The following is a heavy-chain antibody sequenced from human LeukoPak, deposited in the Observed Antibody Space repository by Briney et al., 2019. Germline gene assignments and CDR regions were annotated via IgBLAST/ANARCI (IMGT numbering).Heavy chain of an antibody. CDR1: GGSISSGSHY. V-gene: IGHV4-61*02. J-gene: IGHJ4*02. Sequence: KPSETLSLTCTVSGGSISSGSHYWSWIRQPAGKGLEWIGRIYTSGSTNYNPSLKSRVTISVDTSKNQFSLKLSSVTAADTAVYYCATSPIYYDSSGYLGYWGQGTLVTVSS. CDR2: IYTSGST. CDR3: ATSPIYYDSSGYLGY. D-gene: IGHD3-22*01.